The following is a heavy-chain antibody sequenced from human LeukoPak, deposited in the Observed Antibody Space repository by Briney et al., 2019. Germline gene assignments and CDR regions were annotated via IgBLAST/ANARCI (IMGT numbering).Heavy chain of an antibody. CDR2: MNPNSGNT. J-gene: IGHJ4*02. CDR3: ARSDSSSWLRPFDY. Sequence: ASVKVSCKASGYTFTSYDINWVRQATGQGLEWMGWMNPNSGNTGYAQKFQGRVTMTRNTSISTAYMELSSLRSEDTAVYYCARSDSSSWLRPFDYWGQGTLVTVSS. CDR1: GYTFTSYD. V-gene: IGHV1-8*01. D-gene: IGHD6-13*01.